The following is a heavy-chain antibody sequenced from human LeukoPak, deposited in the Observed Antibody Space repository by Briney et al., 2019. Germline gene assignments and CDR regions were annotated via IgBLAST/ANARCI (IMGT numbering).Heavy chain of an antibody. V-gene: IGHV5-51*01. Sequence: GESLKISCKGSGYTFSNYWIGWVRQMPGKGLEWMGFIYPGDSETRYNASFQGQVTISADKSIRTAYLLWSSLQASDTAIYYCVRPLPGYFSSLKYWGRGTLVTVSS. CDR2: IYPGDSET. CDR3: VRPLPGYFSSLKY. D-gene: IGHD2-15*01. J-gene: IGHJ4*02. CDR1: GYTFSNYW.